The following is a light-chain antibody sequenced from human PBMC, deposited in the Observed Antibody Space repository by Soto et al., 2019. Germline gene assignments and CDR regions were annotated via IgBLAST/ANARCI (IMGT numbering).Light chain of an antibody. V-gene: IGKV3-20*01. CDR1: QILSSNY. Sequence: PGEGATLSCRASQILSSNYLAWYQQKPGQAPRLLIYGESRRATGIPDRFSGSGSGTDFTLAIRRLEPEDSAVYYCQPYGGSHSITFGHGTRLEIK. CDR3: QPYGGSHSIT. J-gene: IGKJ5*01. CDR2: GES.